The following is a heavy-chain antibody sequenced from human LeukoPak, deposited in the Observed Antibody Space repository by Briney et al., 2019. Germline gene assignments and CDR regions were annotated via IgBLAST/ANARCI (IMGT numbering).Heavy chain of an antibody. CDR2: IIPILGIA. Sequence: GASVKVSCKASGGTFSSYAISWVRQAPGQGLEWMGRIIPILGIANYAQKLQGRVTMTTDTSTSTAYMELRSLRSDDTAVYYCARDRKDGYSYGPYYYYGMDVWGQGTTVTVSS. D-gene: IGHD5-18*01. CDR3: ARDRKDGYSYGPYYYYGMDV. V-gene: IGHV1-69*04. CDR1: GGTFSSYA. J-gene: IGHJ6*02.